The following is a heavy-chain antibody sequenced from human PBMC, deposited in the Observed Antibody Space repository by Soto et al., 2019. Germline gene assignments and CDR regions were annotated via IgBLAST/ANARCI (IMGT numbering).Heavy chain of an antibody. D-gene: IGHD6-13*01. CDR2: MYYSGST. CDR3: ARGYRPSGYSSSWVFDY. Sequence: QVQLRESGPGLVKPSQTLSLTCTVSGGSINRGGYYWNWIRQHPGKGLEWIGYMYYSGSTYYNPFLRRRVIISADTSENHFSLKLSSVTAADTAVYFCARGYRPSGYSSSWVFDYWGQGTLVNVSS. CDR1: GGSINRGGYY. J-gene: IGHJ4*02. V-gene: IGHV4-31*03.